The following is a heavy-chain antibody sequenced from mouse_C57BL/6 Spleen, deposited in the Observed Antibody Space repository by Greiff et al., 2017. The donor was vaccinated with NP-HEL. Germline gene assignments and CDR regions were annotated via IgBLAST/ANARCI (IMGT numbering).Heavy chain of an antibody. J-gene: IGHJ4*01. CDR3: ARARSHYGDYAMDY. D-gene: IGHD1-1*01. CDR1: GYTFTSYT. V-gene: IGHV1-4*01. CDR2: INPSSGYT. Sequence: QVQLQQSGAELARPGASVKMSCKASGYTFTSYTMHWVKQRPGQGLEWIGYINPSSGYTKYNQKFKDKATLTADKSSSTAYMQLSSLTSEDSAVYYCARARSHYGDYAMDYWGQGTSVTVSS.